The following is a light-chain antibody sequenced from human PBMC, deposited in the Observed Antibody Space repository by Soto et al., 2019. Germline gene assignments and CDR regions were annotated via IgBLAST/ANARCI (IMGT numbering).Light chain of an antibody. Sequence: QSVLTQPASVSGSPGQSITISCTGTSSDVGGYNHVSWYQQHPGEAPKLMIYDVSSRPSGVSNRFSGSKAADTASQTISGLQAEDEADYYCSSFATTDTPMVFGGGTKVTVL. CDR1: SSDVGGYNH. J-gene: IGLJ2*01. CDR3: SSFATTDTPMV. CDR2: DVS. V-gene: IGLV2-14*03.